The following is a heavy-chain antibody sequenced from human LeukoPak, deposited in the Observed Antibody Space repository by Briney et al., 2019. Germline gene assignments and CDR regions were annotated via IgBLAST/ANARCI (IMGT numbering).Heavy chain of an antibody. V-gene: IGHV1-2*02. CDR2: INPNSGAT. D-gene: IGHD3-10*01. CDR1: GYTFTSYG. CDR3: SRDPARLPPLCFGELGPCFDP. Sequence: ASVKVSCKASGYTFTSYGISWVRQAPGQGLEWMGWINPNSGATNYAQKFQGRVTMTRDTSISTAYMELSSLRSDDTAVYYFSRDPARLPPLCFGELGPCFDPWGQGTLVTVSS. J-gene: IGHJ5*02.